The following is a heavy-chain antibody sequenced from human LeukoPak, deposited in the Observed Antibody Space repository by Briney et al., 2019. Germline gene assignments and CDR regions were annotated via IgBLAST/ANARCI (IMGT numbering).Heavy chain of an antibody. CDR1: GLTFSSYA. V-gene: IGHV3-30-3*01. CDR3: ASGYCSAASCLPTWD. Sequence: GGSLRLSCAASGLTFSSYAMHWVRQAPGKGLEWVAVISYDGSNKYYADSVKGRFTISRDNSKSTLYLQMNSLRAEDTALYYCASGYCSAASCLPTWDWGQGTLVTVSS. CDR2: ISYDGSNK. J-gene: IGHJ4*02. D-gene: IGHD2-2*03.